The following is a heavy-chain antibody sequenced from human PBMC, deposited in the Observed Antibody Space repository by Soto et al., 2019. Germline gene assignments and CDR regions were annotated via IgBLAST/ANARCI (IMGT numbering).Heavy chain of an antibody. V-gene: IGHV5-10-1*01. Sequence: GESLTISFPCSGHTFTRYWITWVRQMPGKGLEWMGRIDPTDSYTNYSPSFQGHVTISADKSINTAYLQWSSLKASDTAMYYCARNSYSSRWDYFDYWGQGTLVTVSS. CDR3: ARNSYSSRWDYFDY. D-gene: IGHD6-13*01. CDR1: GHTFTRYW. CDR2: IDPTDSYT. J-gene: IGHJ4*02.